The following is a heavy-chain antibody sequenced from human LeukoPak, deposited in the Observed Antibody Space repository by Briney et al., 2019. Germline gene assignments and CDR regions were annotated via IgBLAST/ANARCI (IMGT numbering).Heavy chain of an antibody. CDR3: ARTSLGGAWFDP. CDR1: GGSISSGDYY. Sequence: PSETLSLTCTVSGGSISSGDYYWSWIRQPPGKGLEWIGYIYYNGSTYYNPSLKSRVTISVDRSKNQFSLKLSSVTAADTAVYYCARTSLGGAWFDPWGQGTLVTVSS. CDR2: IYYNGST. D-gene: IGHD3-10*01. V-gene: IGHV4-30-4*08. J-gene: IGHJ5*02.